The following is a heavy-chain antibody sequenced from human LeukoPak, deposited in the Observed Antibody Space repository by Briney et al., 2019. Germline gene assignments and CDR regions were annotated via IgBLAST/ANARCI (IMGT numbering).Heavy chain of an antibody. CDR3: ARVPSSRAPFDY. D-gene: IGHD2-2*01. CDR2: IYNSGTT. CDR1: GDSISIYY. V-gene: IGHV4-59*12. Sequence: SETLSLTCTVSGDSISIYYWSWIRQPPGKGLEWIGYIYNSGTTDYNPSLKNRVTISLDTSKNQFSLKLSSVTAADTAVYYCARVPSSRAPFDYWGQGTLVTVSS. J-gene: IGHJ4*02.